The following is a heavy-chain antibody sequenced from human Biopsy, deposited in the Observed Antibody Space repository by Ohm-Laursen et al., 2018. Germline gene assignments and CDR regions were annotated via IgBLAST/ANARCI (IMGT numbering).Heavy chain of an antibody. V-gene: IGHV1-69*04. CDR2: IVPILGHL. CDR1: GGPSGNYA. D-gene: IGHD3-3*01. J-gene: IGHJ4*02. CDR3: AADADGYYTEFDY. Sequence: VSSVKVSCNASGGPSGNYAFSWVRQAPGQGLEWVGRIVPILGHLNYAQRFQGRVSITADKSTTYVYMELSRLTSGDTAVYYCAADADGYYTEFDYWGPGTLVTVSS.